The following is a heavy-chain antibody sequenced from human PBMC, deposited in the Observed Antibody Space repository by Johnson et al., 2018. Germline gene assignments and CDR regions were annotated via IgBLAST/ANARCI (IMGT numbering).Heavy chain of an antibody. CDR2: ISWNSGSI. Sequence: VQLVQSGGGLVQPGRSLRLSCAASGFTFDDYAMHWVRPAPGKGLEWVSGISWNSGSIGYADSVKGRFPISRDNAKNSLYLQINSLRAEDTAVYFCARIHRIDGYYYYMDVWGKGTTVTVSS. D-gene: IGHD2-15*01. CDR3: ARIHRIDGYYYYMDV. J-gene: IGHJ6*03. CDR1: GFTFDDYA. V-gene: IGHV3-9*01.